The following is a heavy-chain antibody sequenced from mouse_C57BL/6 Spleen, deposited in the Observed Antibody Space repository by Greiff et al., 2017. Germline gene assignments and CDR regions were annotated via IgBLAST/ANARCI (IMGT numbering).Heavy chain of an antibody. V-gene: IGHV1-69*01. J-gene: IGHJ4*01. CDR2: IDPSDSYT. CDR1: GYTFTSYW. D-gene: IGHD2-5*01. Sequence: VQLQQPGAELVMPGASVKLSCKASGYTFTSYWMHWVKQRPGQGLEWIGEIDPSDSYTNYNQKFKGKSTLTVDKSSSTAYMQLSSLTSEDSAVXYCARAGSNYDYAMDYWGQGTSVTVSS. CDR3: ARAGSNYDYAMDY.